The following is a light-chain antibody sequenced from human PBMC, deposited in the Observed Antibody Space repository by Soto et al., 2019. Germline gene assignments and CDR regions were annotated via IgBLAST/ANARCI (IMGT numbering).Light chain of an antibody. V-gene: IGLV2-14*01. J-gene: IGLJ1*01. CDR1: SSDVGGYNY. CDR2: EVS. Sequence: QSALTQPASVSGSPGQSITISCTGTSSDVGGYNYVSWYQQHPRKAPKLMIYEVSNRPSGVSNRFSGSKSGNTASLTISGLQAEDEADYYCTSYTSSSTPVFGTGTKVTVL. CDR3: TSYTSSSTPV.